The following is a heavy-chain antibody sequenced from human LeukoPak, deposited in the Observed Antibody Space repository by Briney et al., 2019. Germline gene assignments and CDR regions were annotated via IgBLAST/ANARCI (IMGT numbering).Heavy chain of an antibody. CDR2: IKSDGSST. V-gene: IGHV3-74*01. CDR1: GFTFRSYW. CDR3: ARALLVRNGYNYSPNGFDY. Sequence: GETLRLSCAASGFTFRSYWMHWVPQAPGKRQLWVSRIKSDGSSTSYADSVKGRFTISRDNAKNTLYLQMNSPRAEDTAVYYCARALLVRNGYNYSPNGFDYWGQGALVTVS. D-gene: IGHD5-24*01. J-gene: IGHJ4*02.